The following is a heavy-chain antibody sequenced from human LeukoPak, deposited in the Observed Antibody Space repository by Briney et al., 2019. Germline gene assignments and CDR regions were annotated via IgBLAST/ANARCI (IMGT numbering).Heavy chain of an antibody. D-gene: IGHD2-2*01. V-gene: IGHV3-23*01. CDR3: AKVRVYKYQLPNNWFDP. CDR2: ISGSGGSK. J-gene: IGHJ5*02. Sequence: GGSLRLYCAAYGFTFSSYAMSWVRQAQGKGLEWVSDISGSGGSKYYADSVKGRFTMSRDNSKNRMYLQMNSLRADDTAVYYCAKVRVYKYQLPNNWFDPWGQGTLVTVSS. CDR1: GFTFSSYA.